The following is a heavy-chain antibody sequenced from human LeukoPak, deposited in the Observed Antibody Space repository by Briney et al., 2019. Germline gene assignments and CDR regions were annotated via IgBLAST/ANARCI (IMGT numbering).Heavy chain of an antibody. CDR2: IYYSGST. CDR3: ARHDSLRASKIVVVPAAIGYYFDY. V-gene: IGHV4-39*01. J-gene: IGHJ4*02. Sequence: SETLSLTRTVSGGSISSSSYYWGWIRQPPGKGLEWIGSIYYSGSTYYNPSLKSRVTISVDTSKNQFSLKLSSVTAADTAVYYCARHDSLRASKIVVVPAAIGYYFDYWGQGTLVTVSS. CDR1: GGSISSSSYY. D-gene: IGHD2-2*02.